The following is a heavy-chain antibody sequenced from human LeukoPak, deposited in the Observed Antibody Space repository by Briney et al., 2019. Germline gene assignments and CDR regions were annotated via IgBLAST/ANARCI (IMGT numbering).Heavy chain of an antibody. CDR1: GYTFTSYG. D-gene: IGHD5-18*01. J-gene: IGHJ4*02. Sequence: ASVKVSCKASGYTFTSYGISWVRQAPGQGLEWMGIINPSGGSTSYAQKFQGRVTMTRDTSISTAYVEVSRLSSDDRAVYDCARGTGEGYTYGRYYFDYWGQGTLVTVSS. CDR3: ARGTGEGYTYGRYYFDY. CDR2: INPSGGST. V-gene: IGHV1-46*01.